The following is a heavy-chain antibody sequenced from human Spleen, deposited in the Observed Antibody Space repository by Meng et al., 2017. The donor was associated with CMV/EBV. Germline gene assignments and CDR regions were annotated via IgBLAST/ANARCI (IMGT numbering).Heavy chain of an antibody. V-gene: IGHV1-69*05. D-gene: IGHD3-10*01. CDR1: GGTFSSYA. J-gene: IGHJ4*02. Sequence: SVKVSCKASGGTFSSYAISWVRQAPGQGLEWMGGIIPIFATANYAQKFQGRVTITTDESTSTAYMELSSLRSEDTAVFYCARRGSYGSGSYFDFWGQGTLVTVSS. CDR2: IIPIFATA. CDR3: ARRGSYGSGSYFDF.